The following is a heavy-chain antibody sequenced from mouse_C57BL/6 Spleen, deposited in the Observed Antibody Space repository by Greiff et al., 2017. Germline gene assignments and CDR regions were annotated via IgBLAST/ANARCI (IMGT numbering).Heavy chain of an antibody. Sequence: VQRVESGGSLVKPGGSLKLAFAASGFTFSSYGLSLVRQTPDKRLAWVATISSGGSYTYYPDSGKGRFTISRDNAKNTLYLQMSSLKSEDTAMYYCARAPFRDYDGDYYAMDYWGQGTSVTVSS. V-gene: IGHV5-6*01. CDR1: GFTFSSYG. D-gene: IGHD2-4*01. CDR2: ISSGGSYT. J-gene: IGHJ4*01. CDR3: ARAPFRDYDGDYYAMDY.